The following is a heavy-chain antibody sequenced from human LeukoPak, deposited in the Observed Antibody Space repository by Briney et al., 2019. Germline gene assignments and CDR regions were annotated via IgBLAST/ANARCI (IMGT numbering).Heavy chain of an antibody. Sequence: PSETLSLTCTVSGGSISSYYWSWIRQPAGKGLEWSGRIYTSGSANYNPSLKSRVTMSVDTSKNQYSLKLSSVTAADTAVYYCARDSDAGSSWYGYYYYYMDVWGKGTTVTVSS. CDR3: ARDSDAGSSWYGYYYYYMDV. J-gene: IGHJ6*03. D-gene: IGHD6-13*01. CDR1: GGSISSYY. V-gene: IGHV4-4*07. CDR2: IYTSGSA.